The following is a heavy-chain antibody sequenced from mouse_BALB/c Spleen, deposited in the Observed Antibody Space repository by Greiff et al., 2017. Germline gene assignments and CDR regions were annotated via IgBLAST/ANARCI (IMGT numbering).Heavy chain of an antibody. D-gene: IGHD3-3*01. V-gene: IGHV5-4*02. CDR3: ARVGAGNYFDY. CDR1: GFTFSDYY. CDR2: ISDGGSYT. J-gene: IGHJ2*01. Sequence: EVQGVESGGGLVKPGGSLKLSCAASGFTFSDYYMYWVRQTPEKRLEWVATISDGGSYTYYPDSVKGRFTISRDNAKNNLYLQMSSLKSEDTAMYYCARVGAGNYFDYWGQGTTLTVSS.